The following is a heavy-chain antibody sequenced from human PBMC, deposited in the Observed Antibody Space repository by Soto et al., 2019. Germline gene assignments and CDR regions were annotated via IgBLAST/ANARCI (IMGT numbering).Heavy chain of an antibody. J-gene: IGHJ4*02. CDR3: ARVQYSSSWSDY. D-gene: IGHD6-13*01. CDR1: GFTFSDYY. CDR2: ISSSGTTI. Sequence: AGSLRLSCAASGFTFSDYYMSWIRQAPGKGLEWVSHISSSGTTIYYADSVKGRFTISRDNAKNSLYLQMNSLRAEDTAVYCCARVQYSSSWSDYWGQGTLVTVSS. V-gene: IGHV3-11*01.